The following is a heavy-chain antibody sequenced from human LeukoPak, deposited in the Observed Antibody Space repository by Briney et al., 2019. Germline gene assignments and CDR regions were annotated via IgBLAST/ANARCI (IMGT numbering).Heavy chain of an antibody. J-gene: IGHJ6*03. CDR3: ARDPYSGNYGDYYYYYMDV. CDR1: GFTFSSYS. V-gene: IGHV3-21*01. D-gene: IGHD1-26*01. Sequence: GGSLRLSCAASGFTFSSYSMNWVRQAPGKGLEWVSSISSSSSYIYYADSVKGRFTISRDNAKSSLYLQMNSLRDEDTAVYYCARDPYSGNYGDYYYYYMDVWGKGTTVTISS. CDR2: ISSSSSYI.